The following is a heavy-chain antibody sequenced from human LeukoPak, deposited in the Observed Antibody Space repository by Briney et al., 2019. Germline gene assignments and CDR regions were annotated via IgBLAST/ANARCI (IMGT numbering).Heavy chain of an antibody. V-gene: IGHV3-23*01. J-gene: IGHJ5*02. Sequence: GGSLRLSCAASGFTFSSYAMSWLRQAPGKGLEWVSAISGSGGSTYYADSVKGRFTISRDNSKNTLYLQMNSLRAEDTAVYYCAKDINPPAAIRAGWFDPWGQGTLVTVSS. CDR1: GFTFSSYA. CDR3: AKDINPPAAIRAGWFDP. CDR2: ISGSGGST. D-gene: IGHD2-2*02.